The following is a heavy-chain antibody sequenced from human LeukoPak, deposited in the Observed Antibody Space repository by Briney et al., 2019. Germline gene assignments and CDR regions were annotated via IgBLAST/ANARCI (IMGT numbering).Heavy chain of an antibody. D-gene: IGHD3-10*01. CDR2: ISGSGGST. CDR3: AKDPLLWFGEAFDP. CDR1: GFTFSSYA. J-gene: IGHJ5*02. V-gene: IGHV3-23*01. Sequence: PGGSLRLSCAASGFTFSSYAMSWVRQAPGRGLEWVSAISGSGGSTYYADSVKGRFTISRDNSKNTLYLQMNSLRAEDTAVYYCAKDPLLWFGEAFDPWGQGTLVTVSS.